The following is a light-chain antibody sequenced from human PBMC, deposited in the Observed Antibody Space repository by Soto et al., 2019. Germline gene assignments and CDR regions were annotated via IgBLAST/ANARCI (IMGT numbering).Light chain of an antibody. CDR3: CSYTTRNTRQIV. J-gene: IGLJ1*01. V-gene: IGLV2-14*01. CDR1: SSDVGGYNY. Sequence: QSVLTQPASVSGSPGQSITTSCTGTSSDVGGYNYVSWYQQHPGKAPKFMIYDVSNRPSGVSNRFSGSKSGNTASLTISGLQAEDEADYCCCSYTTRNTRQIVFGTGTRSPS. CDR2: DVS.